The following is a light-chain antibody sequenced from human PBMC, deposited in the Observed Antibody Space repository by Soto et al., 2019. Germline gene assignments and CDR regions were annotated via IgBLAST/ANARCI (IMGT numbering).Light chain of an antibody. J-gene: IGLJ1*01. CDR3: CSYALL. CDR2: EVS. CDR1: SSDVGGYNY. Sequence: QSALTQPPSASGSPGESVTISCTGTSSDVGGYNYVSWYQQHPGRAPRLMIYEVSKRPSGVSNRFSGSKSGNTASLTISGLQAEDEADYYCCSYALLFGTGTKVTVL. V-gene: IGLV2-8*01.